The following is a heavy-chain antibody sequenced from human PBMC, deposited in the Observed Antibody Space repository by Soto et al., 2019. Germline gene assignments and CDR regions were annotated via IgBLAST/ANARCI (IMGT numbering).Heavy chain of an antibody. J-gene: IGHJ6*03. D-gene: IGHD1-26*01. V-gene: IGHV1-3*01. Sequence: QVHLVQSGAEVKKPGASEKVSCNASGYSFSTYAMNWLRQPPGQALAWMGWIHGDNGNTKYSQKFQGRVTITRDTSASTLTSYIELSSLRSEDTGVYYCAREPAMTQLPPELYMDFWGEGPTVTASS. CDR1: GYSFSTYA. CDR3: AREPAMTQLPPELYMDF. CDR2: IHGDNGNT.